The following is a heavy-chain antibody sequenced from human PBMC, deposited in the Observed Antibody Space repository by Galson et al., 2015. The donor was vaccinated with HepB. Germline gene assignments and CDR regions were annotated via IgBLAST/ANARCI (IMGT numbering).Heavy chain of an antibody. CDR2: IHTTGST. CDR1: GGYISSNSYY. CDR3: ASENVGYDNSGFGEC. J-gene: IGHJ4*02. V-gene: IGHV4-61*02. D-gene: IGHD3-22*01. Sequence: TLSLTCTVSGGYISSNSYYWSWIRQPAGKGLEWIGRIHTTGSTDYNPSFESRVIMSLDTSKNQFSLRLTSVTAADTAVYYCASENVGYDNSGFGECWGQGTLVTVSS.